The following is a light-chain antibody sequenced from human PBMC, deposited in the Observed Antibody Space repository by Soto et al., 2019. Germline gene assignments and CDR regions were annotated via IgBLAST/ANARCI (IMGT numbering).Light chain of an antibody. J-gene: IGKJ1*01. Sequence: AIPVTQSPSSLSASVGVRVTITCRTSEDVRHDLAWFQQRPGKAPNLLIYSATRLQSGGPSRFSGSGSGTDFTLIISSLQPEDFATYYCLQANNYPWTFGLGTKVDI. CDR2: SAT. CDR1: EDVRHD. V-gene: IGKV1-6*01. CDR3: LQANNYPWT.